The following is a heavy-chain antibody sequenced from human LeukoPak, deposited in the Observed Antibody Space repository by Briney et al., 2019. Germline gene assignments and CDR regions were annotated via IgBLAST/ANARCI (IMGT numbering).Heavy chain of an antibody. CDR2: IYPGDSDT. D-gene: IGHD1-26*01. CDR3: ARLRTSARNDWFDH. V-gene: IGHV5-51*01. Sequence: GESLKISCKGSGYRFTSYWIGWVRQMPGKGLEGMGIIYPGDSDTRYSPSFQGQVTISADKSISTAYLQWSSLKASDTAMYYCARLRTSARNDWFDHWGQGTLVTVSS. CDR1: GYRFTSYW. J-gene: IGHJ5*02.